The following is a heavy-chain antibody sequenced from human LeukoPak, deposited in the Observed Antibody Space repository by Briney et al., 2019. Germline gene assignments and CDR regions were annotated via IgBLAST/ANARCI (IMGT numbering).Heavy chain of an antibody. V-gene: IGHV3-23*01. CDR1: GFIFSSYA. CDR3: AKGVYSNPYFCDY. D-gene: IGHD4-11*01. Sequence: PGGSLRLSCAASGFIFSSYAMSWVRQAPGKGLEWVSAISGSGGSTYYADSVKGRFTISRDNSKNTLYLQMNSLRAEDTAVYYCAKGVYSNPYFCDYWGQGTLVTVSS. J-gene: IGHJ4*02. CDR2: ISGSGGST.